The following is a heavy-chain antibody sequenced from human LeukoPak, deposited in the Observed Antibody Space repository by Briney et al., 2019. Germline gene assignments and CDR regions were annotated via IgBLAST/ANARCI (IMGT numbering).Heavy chain of an antibody. J-gene: IGHJ6*03. Sequence: GGSLRLSCAASGFTFSSYWMHWVRQAPGKGLVWVSRINSDGSSTSYADSVKGRFTISRDNAKNTLYLQMNSLRAEDTAVYYCARDFPEEYGSSWYVLYYYYMDVWGKGTTVTISS. CDR3: ARDFPEEYGSSWYVLYYYYMDV. CDR2: INSDGSST. CDR1: GFTFSSYW. D-gene: IGHD6-13*01. V-gene: IGHV3-74*01.